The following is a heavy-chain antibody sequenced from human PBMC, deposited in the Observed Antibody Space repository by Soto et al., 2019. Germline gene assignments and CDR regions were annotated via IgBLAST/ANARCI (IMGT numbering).Heavy chain of an antibody. J-gene: IGHJ6*02. CDR3: ARELETEYYYYGMDV. Sequence: ASVKVSCKASGYTFTSYGISWVRQAPGQGLEWMGWISAYNGNTNYAQKLQGRVTMTTDTSTSTAYMELRSLRSDDTAVYYCARELETEYYYYGMDVWGQGTTVTVSS. V-gene: IGHV1-18*01. CDR1: GYTFTSYG. D-gene: IGHD1-1*01. CDR2: ISAYNGNT.